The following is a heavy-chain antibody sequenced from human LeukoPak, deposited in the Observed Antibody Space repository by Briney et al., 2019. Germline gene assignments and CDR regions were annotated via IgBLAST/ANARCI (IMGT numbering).Heavy chain of an antibody. CDR3: ARSYGSGSYFDY. CDR2: IYYSGST. V-gene: IGHV4-59*08. Sequence: SETLSLTCTVSGGSISSYYWSWIRQPPGKGLEWIGYIYYSGSTNYNPSLKSRVTISVDTSKNQFSLKLSSVTAADTAVHYCARSYGSGSYFDYWGQGTLATVSS. CDR1: GGSISSYY. J-gene: IGHJ4*02. D-gene: IGHD3-10*01.